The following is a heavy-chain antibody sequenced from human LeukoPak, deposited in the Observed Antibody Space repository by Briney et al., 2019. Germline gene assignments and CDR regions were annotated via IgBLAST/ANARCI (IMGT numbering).Heavy chain of an antibody. J-gene: IGHJ4*02. D-gene: IGHD6-13*01. V-gene: IGHV3-7*01. CDR3: ATDGGPEYSSSWYLY. CDR2: IKQDGSEK. Sequence: GGSLRLSCAASGFTISTYWMSWVRQAPGRGLEWVANIKQDGSEKFYVDSVKGRFTISRDNAKNSLYLQMNSLRAEDTAVYYCATDGGPEYSSSWYLYWGQGTLVTVSS. CDR1: GFTISTYW.